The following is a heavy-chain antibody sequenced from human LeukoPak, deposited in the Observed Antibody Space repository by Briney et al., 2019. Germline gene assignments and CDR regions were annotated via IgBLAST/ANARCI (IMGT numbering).Heavy chain of an antibody. CDR2: ISYSGST. Sequence: SETLSLTCTVSGGSIRSSSYYWGWIRQPPGKGLEWIGSISYSGSTYYNPSLKSRVTISADTSKNQFSLKLSSVTAADTAVYYCARGSSWYRAFDIWGQGTMVTVSS. CDR1: GGSIRSSSYY. V-gene: IGHV4-39*07. J-gene: IGHJ3*02. CDR3: ARGSSWYRAFDI. D-gene: IGHD6-13*01.